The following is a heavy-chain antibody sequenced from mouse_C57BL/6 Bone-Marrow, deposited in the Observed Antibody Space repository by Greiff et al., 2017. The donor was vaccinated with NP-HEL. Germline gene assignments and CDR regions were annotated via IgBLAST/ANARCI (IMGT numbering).Heavy chain of an antibody. J-gene: IGHJ2*01. CDR3: ARRYFSNCFDY. V-gene: IGHV5-6*02. Sequence: EVKLVESGGDLVKPGGSLKLSCAASGFTFSSYGMSWVRQTPDKRLEWVATISSGGSYTYYPDSVKGRFTISRDNAKNTLYLQMSSLKSEDTAMYYCARRYFSNCFDYWGQGTTLTVSS. D-gene: IGHD2-5*01. CDR1: GFTFSSYG. CDR2: ISSGGSYT.